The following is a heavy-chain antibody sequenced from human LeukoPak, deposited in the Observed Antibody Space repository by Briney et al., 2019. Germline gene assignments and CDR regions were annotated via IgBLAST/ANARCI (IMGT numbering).Heavy chain of an antibody. D-gene: IGHD2-15*01. CDR2: IKQDGSEK. V-gene: IGHV3-7*01. Sequence: GGSLRLSCAASGFTFSSYWMSWVRQAPGKGLEWVANIKQDGSEKYYVDSVKGRFTISRDNAKDSLSLQMNSLRAEDAAVYYCARGGRDFDYWGQGTLVTVSS. CDR1: GFTFSSYW. CDR3: ARGGRDFDY. J-gene: IGHJ4*02.